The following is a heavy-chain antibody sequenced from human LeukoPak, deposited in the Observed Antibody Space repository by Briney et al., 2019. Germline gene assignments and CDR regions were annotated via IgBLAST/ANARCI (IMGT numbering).Heavy chain of an antibody. Sequence: PSETLSLTCTVSGGSISSITYYWGWIRQPPGKGLEWVGHMYYRGNTFYSPSLKSRVTISVDTSKNQFSLKLSSVTAADTAVYYCARLSRILTGYQDADYWGQGTLVTVSS. D-gene: IGHD3-9*01. CDR2: MYYRGNT. J-gene: IGHJ4*02. V-gene: IGHV4-39*01. CDR1: GGSISSITYY. CDR3: ARLSRILTGYQDADY.